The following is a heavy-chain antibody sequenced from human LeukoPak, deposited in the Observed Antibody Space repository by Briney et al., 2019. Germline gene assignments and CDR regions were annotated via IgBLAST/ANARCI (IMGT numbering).Heavy chain of an antibody. V-gene: IGHV3-11*01. CDR3: ARLPSISSGYFWYFDY. J-gene: IGHJ4*02. CDR2: ISRSGSTK. CDR1: GFTFSDYN. D-gene: IGHD3-22*01. Sequence: GGSLRLSCAASGFTFSDYNMRWIRQAPGKGLEWVSSISRSGSTKYYADSVKGRFTISRDNAKNSLFLQMNSLRAEDTAVYYCARLPSISSGYFWYFDYWGQGTLVTVSS.